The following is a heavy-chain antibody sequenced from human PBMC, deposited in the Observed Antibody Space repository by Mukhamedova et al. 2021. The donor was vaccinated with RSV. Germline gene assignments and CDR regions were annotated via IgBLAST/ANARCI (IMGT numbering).Heavy chain of an antibody. D-gene: IGHD1-20*01. CDR3: ARRSKLTGCFDY. Sequence: STYYNPSLKSRVTISVDTSKNQFSLKLSSVTAADTAVYYCARRSKLTGCFDYCGQGTLVTVSS. CDR2: ST. J-gene: IGHJ4*02. V-gene: IGHV4-39*07.